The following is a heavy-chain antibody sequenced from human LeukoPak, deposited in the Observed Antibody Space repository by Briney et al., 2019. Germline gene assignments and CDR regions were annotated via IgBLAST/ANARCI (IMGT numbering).Heavy chain of an antibody. J-gene: IGHJ3*02. CDR2: ISWNSGSI. CDR1: GFTFDDYA. CDR3: AKGYSSSSSLNAFDI. D-gene: IGHD6-13*01. Sequence: GGSLRLSCAASGFTFDDYAMHWVRQAPGKGLEWVSGISWNSGSIGYADSVKGRFTISRDNAKNSLYLQMNSLRAEDTALYYCAKGYSSSSSLNAFDIWGQGTMVTVSP. V-gene: IGHV3-9*01.